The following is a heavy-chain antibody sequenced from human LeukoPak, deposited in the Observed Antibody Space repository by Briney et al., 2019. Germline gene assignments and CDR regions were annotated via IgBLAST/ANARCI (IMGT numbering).Heavy chain of an antibody. CDR2: INPNSGGT. Sequence: GASVKVSCKASGYTFSSYYMHWVRQAPGQGLEWMGWINPNSGGTNYAQKFQGRVTMTRDTSISTAYMELSRLRSDDTAVYYCARDNGVIWSGYYTILGYYGMDVWGQGTTVTVSS. CDR1: GYTFSSYY. V-gene: IGHV1-2*02. J-gene: IGHJ6*02. D-gene: IGHD3-3*01. CDR3: ARDNGVIWSGYYTILGYYGMDV.